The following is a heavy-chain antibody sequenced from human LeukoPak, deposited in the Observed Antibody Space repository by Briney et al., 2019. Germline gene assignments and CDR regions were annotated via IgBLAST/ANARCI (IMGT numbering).Heavy chain of an antibody. D-gene: IGHD2-15*01. V-gene: IGHV3-21*01. CDR2: ISSSSSYL. CDR1: GFTFSSYS. J-gene: IGHJ4*02. Sequence: PGGSLRLSCAASGFTFSSYSMNWVRQAPGKGLEWVSSISSSSSYLYYAGSVKGRFTISRDNAKNSLYLQMNSLRAEDTAVYYCARRTVVAATRVIDYWGQGTLVTVSS. CDR3: ARRTVVAATRVIDY.